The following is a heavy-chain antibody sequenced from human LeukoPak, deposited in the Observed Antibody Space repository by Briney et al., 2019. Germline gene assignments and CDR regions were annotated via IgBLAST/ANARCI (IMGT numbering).Heavy chain of an antibody. Sequence: PGGSLRLSCAASGVTFSSYSMNWVRQAPGKGLEWVSAISGSGGSTYYADSVKGRFTISRDNSKNTLYLQMNSLRAEDTAVYYCAQAGGVPAAPIYYYYYYYMDVWGKGTTVTVSS. D-gene: IGHD2-2*01. V-gene: IGHV3-23*01. CDR1: GVTFSSYS. CDR3: AQAGGVPAAPIYYYYYYYMDV. J-gene: IGHJ6*03. CDR2: ISGSGGST.